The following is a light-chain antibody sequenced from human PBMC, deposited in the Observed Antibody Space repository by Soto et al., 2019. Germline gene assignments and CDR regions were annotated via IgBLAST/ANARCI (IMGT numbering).Light chain of an antibody. CDR1: SSDVGGYNY. V-gene: IGLV2-14*01. Sequence: QSALTQPASVSGSPGQSITISCTGTSSDVGGYNYVSWYQQHPGKAPKLMIYDVSNRPSGVSNRFSGSKSDNTASLTISGLQAEDEADYYCSSYTTSGTWVFGGGTQLTVL. J-gene: IGLJ7*01. CDR3: SSYTTSGTWV. CDR2: DVS.